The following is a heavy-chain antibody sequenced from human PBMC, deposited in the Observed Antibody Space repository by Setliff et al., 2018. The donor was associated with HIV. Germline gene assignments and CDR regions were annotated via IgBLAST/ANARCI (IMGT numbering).Heavy chain of an antibody. V-gene: IGHV3-30*04. Sequence: GGSLRLSCTVSGFTFVDYAMSWVRQAPGKGLEWVAVLATDESVTNYADSVRGRFTISRDDSKNTLFLQMNSLRVDDTAVYYCAREGGSSGHGGWGQGTLVTVSS. CDR2: LATDESVT. CDR1: GFTFVDYA. J-gene: IGHJ4*02. D-gene: IGHD6-19*01. CDR3: AREGGSSGHGG.